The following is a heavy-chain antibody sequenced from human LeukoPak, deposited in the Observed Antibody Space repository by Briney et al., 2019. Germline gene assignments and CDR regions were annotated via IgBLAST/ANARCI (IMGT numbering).Heavy chain of an antibody. Sequence: ASVKVSCKASGYTFTGYYMHWVRQAPGQGLEWMGWINPNSGGTNYAQKFQGRVTMTRDMSTSTVYMELSSLRSEDTAVYYCARDMVSGSYPDYWGQGTLVTVSS. D-gene: IGHD3-10*01. CDR3: ARDMVSGSYPDY. CDR2: INPNSGGT. J-gene: IGHJ4*02. CDR1: GYTFTGYY. V-gene: IGHV1-2*02.